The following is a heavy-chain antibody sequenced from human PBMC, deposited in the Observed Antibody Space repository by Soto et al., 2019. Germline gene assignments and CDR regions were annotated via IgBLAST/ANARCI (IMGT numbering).Heavy chain of an antibody. V-gene: IGHV3-33*01. CDR2: IWYDGGNK. CDR3: ARDRGRGWYGPIDY. Sequence: QVQLVESGGGVVQPGRSLRLSCAASGFTFSSYGMHWVRQAPGKGLEWVAVIWYDGGNKYYADSVKGRFTISRDNSKNTLYLQMNRLRAEDTAVYYCARDRGRGWYGPIDYWGQGTLVTVSS. J-gene: IGHJ4*02. D-gene: IGHD6-19*01. CDR1: GFTFSSYG.